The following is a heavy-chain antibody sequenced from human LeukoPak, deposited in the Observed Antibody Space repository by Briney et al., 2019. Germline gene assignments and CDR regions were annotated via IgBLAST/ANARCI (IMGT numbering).Heavy chain of an antibody. CDR3: ARDSSGWYELYYFDY. CDR2: ISSSGSTI. V-gene: IGHV3-48*03. J-gene: IGHJ4*02. Sequence: GGSLRLSCAASGVTFSSYEMNWVRQAPGKGLEWVSYISSSGSTIYYADSVKGRFTISRDNAKNSLYLQMNSLRAEDTAVYYCARDSSGWYELYYFDYWGQGTLVTVSS. CDR1: GVTFSSYE. D-gene: IGHD6-19*01.